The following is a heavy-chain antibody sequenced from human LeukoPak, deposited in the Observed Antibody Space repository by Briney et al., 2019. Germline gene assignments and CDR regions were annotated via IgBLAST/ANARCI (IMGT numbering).Heavy chain of an antibody. CDR1: GYTFTSYY. CDR3: ARVGTPFPYCSGGSCYGGFDY. Sequence: ASVKVSCTASGYTFTSYYMHWVRQAPGQGLERMGIINPSGGSTSYAQKFQGRVTMTRDTSTSTVYMELSSLRSEDTAVYYCARVGTPFPYCSGGSCYGGFDYWGQGTLVTVSS. J-gene: IGHJ4*02. D-gene: IGHD2-15*01. V-gene: IGHV1-46*01. CDR2: INPSGGST.